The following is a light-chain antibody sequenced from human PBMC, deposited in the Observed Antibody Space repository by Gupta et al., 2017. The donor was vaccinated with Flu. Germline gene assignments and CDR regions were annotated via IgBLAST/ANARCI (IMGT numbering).Light chain of an antibody. Sequence: SYALPQPPSASVSPGQTASIACSGDKLGDKYTSWYQQKAGQSPVLVIYQDSKRPSEIPERFSGSSSGNTATLTVSGTQPLDEAGYYCQVWDSSTVVFGGGTKLTGL. J-gene: IGLJ2*01. CDR3: QVWDSSTVV. CDR2: QDS. CDR1: KLGDKY. V-gene: IGLV3-1*01.